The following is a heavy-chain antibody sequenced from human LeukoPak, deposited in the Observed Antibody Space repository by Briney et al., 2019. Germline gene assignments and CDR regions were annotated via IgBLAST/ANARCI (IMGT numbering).Heavy chain of an antibody. D-gene: IGHD4-17*01. Sequence: GGSLRLSCAASGFTFSSYSMSWVRQAPGKGLEWVANIKQDGRDKYYVDSVKGRFTISRDNAKNSLYLQMNSLRAEDTAVYYCARLKTYAYDYWGQGTLVTVSS. CDR3: ARLKTYAYDY. J-gene: IGHJ4*02. CDR1: GFTFSSYS. CDR2: IKQDGRDK. V-gene: IGHV3-7*05.